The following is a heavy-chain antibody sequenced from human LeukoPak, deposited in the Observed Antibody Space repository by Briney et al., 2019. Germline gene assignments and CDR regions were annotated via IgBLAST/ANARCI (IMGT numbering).Heavy chain of an antibody. Sequence: PGGSLRLSCAASGFTFSGYSMTWVRQAPGKGLEWVSTVTSSGGSTYYADSVKGRFTNSRDNSKNTLYLQMNSLRAEDTAVYYCAKSYATVTTPRWCDYWGQGTLVTVSS. D-gene: IGHD4-17*01. V-gene: IGHV3-23*01. CDR3: AKSYATVTTPRWCDY. CDR2: VTSSGGST. J-gene: IGHJ4*02. CDR1: GFTFSGYS.